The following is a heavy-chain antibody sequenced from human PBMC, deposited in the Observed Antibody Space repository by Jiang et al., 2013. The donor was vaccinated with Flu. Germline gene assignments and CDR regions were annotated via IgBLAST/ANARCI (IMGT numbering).Heavy chain of an antibody. J-gene: IGHJ3*02. Sequence: YAQKFQGRVTMTRDTSISTAYMELSRLRSDVTAVYYCASWWQQQEDAFDIWGQGTMVTVSS. CDR3: ASWWQQQEDAFDI. V-gene: IGHV1-2*02. D-gene: IGHD6-13*01.